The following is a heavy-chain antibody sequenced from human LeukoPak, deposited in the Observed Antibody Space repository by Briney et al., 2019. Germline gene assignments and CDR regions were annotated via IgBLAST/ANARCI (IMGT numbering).Heavy chain of an antibody. D-gene: IGHD2-2*01. V-gene: IGHV3-30*02. CDR2: VRYDGSNK. J-gene: IGHJ4*02. CDR3: AKEEELPYQLLS. Sequence: GGSLRLSCAASGFTFSSYGMHWVRQAPGKGLEWVAFVRYDGSNKYYADSVKGRFTISRDNSKNTLYLQMNSLRAEDTAVYYCAKEEELPYQLLSWGQGTLVTVSS. CDR1: GFTFSSYG.